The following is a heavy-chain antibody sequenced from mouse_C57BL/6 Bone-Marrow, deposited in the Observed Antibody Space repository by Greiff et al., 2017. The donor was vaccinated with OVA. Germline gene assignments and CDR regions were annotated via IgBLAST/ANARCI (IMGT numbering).Heavy chain of an antibody. CDR2: IDPENGDT. D-gene: IGHD1-2*01. J-gene: IGHJ3*01. Sequence: EVKLMESGAELVRPGASVKLSCTASGFNIKDDYMYWVKQRPDQGLEWIGWIDPENGDTEYASKFQGKATITADTSSNTAYLQLSSLTSEDTAVYYCTTEVLRLAWFAYWGQGTLVTVSA. V-gene: IGHV14-4*01. CDR3: TTEVLRLAWFAY. CDR1: GFNIKDDY.